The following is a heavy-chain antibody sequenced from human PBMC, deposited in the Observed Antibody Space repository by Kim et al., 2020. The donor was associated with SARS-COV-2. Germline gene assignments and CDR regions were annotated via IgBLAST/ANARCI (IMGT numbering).Heavy chain of an antibody. CDR2: IPGDGSEG. CDR3: ARENWMSFDY. CDR1: GFSFSPYY. Sequence: GGSLRLSCVASGFSFSPYYMAWVRQAPGKGLEWVATIPGDGSEGHYVDSVKGRFTISRDNAKNSLYLQLNSLRADDTAVYYCARENWMSFDYWGQGTLVTVSS. J-gene: IGHJ4*02. D-gene: IGHD1-1*01. V-gene: IGHV3-7*03.